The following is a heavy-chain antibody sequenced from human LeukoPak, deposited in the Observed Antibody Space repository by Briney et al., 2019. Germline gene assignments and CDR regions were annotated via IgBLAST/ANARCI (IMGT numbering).Heavy chain of an antibody. D-gene: IGHD2-2*01. CDR2: INPNSGGT. V-gene: IGHV1-2*04. J-gene: IGHJ3*02. CDR3: ARDALSGYCSSTSCYGDAFDI. Sequence: ASVKVSCKVSGYTFTGYYMHWVRQAPGQGLEWMGWINPNSGGTNYAQKFQGWVTMTRDTSISTAYMELSRLRSDDTAVYYCARDALSGYCSSTSCYGDAFDIWGQGTMVTVSS. CDR1: GYTFTGYY.